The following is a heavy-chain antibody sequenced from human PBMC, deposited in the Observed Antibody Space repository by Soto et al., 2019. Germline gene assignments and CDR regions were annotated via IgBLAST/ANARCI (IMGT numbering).Heavy chain of an antibody. J-gene: IGHJ4*02. CDR2: IYYSGST. D-gene: IGHD5-18*01. V-gene: IGHV4-30-4*01. CDR3: ASGYSYGYGEYYFDY. Sequence: HSETLSLTCTVSGGSISSGDYYWSWIRQPPGKGLEWIGYIYYSGSTYYNPSLKSRVTISVDTSKNQFSLKLSSVTAADTAVCYCASGYSYGYGEYYFDYWGQGTLVTVSS. CDR1: GGSISSGDYY.